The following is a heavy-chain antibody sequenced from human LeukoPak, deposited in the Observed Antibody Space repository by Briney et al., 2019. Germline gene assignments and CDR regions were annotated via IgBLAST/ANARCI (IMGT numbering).Heavy chain of an antibody. Sequence: SETLSLTCTVSGGSISSYYWSWIRQPPGKGLEWIGYIYYSGNTNYNPSLKSRVTISVDTSKNQFSLKLSSVTAADTAVYYCARHGAGYSGYEDFDYWGQGTLVTVSS. D-gene: IGHD5-12*01. CDR2: IYYSGNT. J-gene: IGHJ4*02. CDR3: ARHGAGYSGYEDFDY. V-gene: IGHV4-59*08. CDR1: GGSISSYY.